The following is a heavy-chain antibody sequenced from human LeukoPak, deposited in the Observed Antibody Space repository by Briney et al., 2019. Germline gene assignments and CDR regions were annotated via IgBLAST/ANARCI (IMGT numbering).Heavy chain of an antibody. CDR1: GFTFSNAW. V-gene: IGHV3-15*01. J-gene: IGHJ5*02. CDR2: IKSKTDGGTT. CDR3: TTDLDYDSSGYYLSIWFDP. D-gene: IGHD3-22*01. Sequence: GGSLRLSCAASGFTFSNAWMSWVRQAPGKGLEWVGRIKSKTDGGTTDYAAPVKGRFTISRDDSKNTLYLQMNSLKTEDTAVYYCTTDLDYDSSGYYLSIWFDPWGQGTLVTVSS.